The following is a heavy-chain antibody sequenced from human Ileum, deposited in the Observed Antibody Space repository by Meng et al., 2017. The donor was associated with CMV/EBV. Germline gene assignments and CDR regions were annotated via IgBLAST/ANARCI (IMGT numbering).Heavy chain of an antibody. D-gene: IGHD2/OR15-2a*01. V-gene: IGHV3-7*04. Sequence: GESLKISCAVSGFVFSSYWMTRVRQAPGKGLEWVANINPDGSGGQYVGSVKGRFTISRDNAKNSLYLQMNSQRDEDTAVYYCARGRLEGYYSGPGYWGQGTLVTVSS. CDR1: GFVFSSYW. CDR3: ARGRLEGYYSGPGY. J-gene: IGHJ4*02. CDR2: INPDGSGG.